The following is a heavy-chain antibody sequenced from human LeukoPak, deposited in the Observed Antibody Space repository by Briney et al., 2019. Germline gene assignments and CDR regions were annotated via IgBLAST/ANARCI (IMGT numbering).Heavy chain of an antibody. J-gene: IGHJ4*02. CDR3: ATVFPPGQSYGL. CDR2: FDPEDGET. CDR1: GYTLTELS. V-gene: IGHV1-24*01. D-gene: IGHD5-18*01. Sequence: ASVKVSCKVSGYTLTELSMHWVRQAPGKGLEWMGGFDPEDGETVYAQKFQGRVTMTEDTSTDTAHMELSSLRSEDTAVYYCATVFPPGQSYGLWGQGTLVTVSS.